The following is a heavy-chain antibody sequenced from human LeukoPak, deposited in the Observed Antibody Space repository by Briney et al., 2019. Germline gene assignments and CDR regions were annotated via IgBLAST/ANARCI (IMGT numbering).Heavy chain of an antibody. D-gene: IGHD3-16*01. J-gene: IGHJ4*02. CDR3: ASGRRLGY. Sequence: GGSLRLSCAASGFTFSNNWMSWVRQAPGKGVERVAKIKEDGSEKYYVDSVKGRFTISRDNAMNSLYLQMNSLRSEDTAVYYCASGRRLGYWGQGTLVTVSS. V-gene: IGHV3-7*01. CDR1: GFTFSNNW. CDR2: IKEDGSEK.